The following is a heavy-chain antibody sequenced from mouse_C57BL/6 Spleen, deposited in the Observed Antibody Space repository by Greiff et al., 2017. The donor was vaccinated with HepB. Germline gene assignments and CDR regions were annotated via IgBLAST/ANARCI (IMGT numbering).Heavy chain of an antibody. CDR2: ISSGSSTI. J-gene: IGHJ2*01. D-gene: IGHD2-3*01. Sequence: EVKLMESGGGLVKPGGSLKLSCAASGFTFSDYGMHWVRQAPEKGLEWVAYISSGSSTIYYADTVKGRFTISRDNAKNTLFLQMTSLRSEDTAMYYCARRDDDGYYGGFDYWGQGTTLTVSS. V-gene: IGHV5-17*01. CDR3: ARRDDDGYYGGFDY. CDR1: GFTFSDYG.